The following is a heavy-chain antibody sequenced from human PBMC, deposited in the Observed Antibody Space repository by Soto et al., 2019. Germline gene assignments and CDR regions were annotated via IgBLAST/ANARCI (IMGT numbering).Heavy chain of an antibody. D-gene: IGHD6-19*01. CDR2: INPSGGST. CDR3: ARGRVNSGWYYYYYGMEV. CDR1: GYTFTSYY. J-gene: IGHJ6*02. V-gene: IGHV1-46*01. Sequence: ASVKVSCKASGYTFTSYYMHWVRQAPGQGLEWMGIINPSGGSTSYAQKFQGRVTMTRDTSTSTVYMELSSLRSEDTAVYYCARGRVNSGWYYYYYGMEVWGQGTTVTSP.